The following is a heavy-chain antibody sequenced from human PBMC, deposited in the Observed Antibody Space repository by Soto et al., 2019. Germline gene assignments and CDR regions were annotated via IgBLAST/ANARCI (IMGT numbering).Heavy chain of an antibody. Sequence: GESLKISCKGSGYSFTTYWIGWVRQMPGKGLEGMVIIYPGDSDARYSPSFQGQVTISADKSINTTYLQWSSLKASDTAIYYCARQAAAGKYYYAMDVWGQGTTVTVSS. J-gene: IGHJ6*02. CDR1: GYSFTTYW. CDR2: IYPGDSDA. CDR3: ARQAAAGKYYYAMDV. V-gene: IGHV5-51*01. D-gene: IGHD6-13*01.